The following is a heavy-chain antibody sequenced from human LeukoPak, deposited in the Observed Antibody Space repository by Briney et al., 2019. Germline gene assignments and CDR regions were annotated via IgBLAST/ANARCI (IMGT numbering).Heavy chain of an antibody. V-gene: IGHV1-69*06. CDR1: GGTFSSYA. Sequence: SVKVSCKASGGTFSSYAISWVRQAPGQGLEWKGGIIPIFGTANYAQKFQGRVTITADKSTSTAYMELSSLRSEDTAVYYCARGPRITVADRALGSAITSEYFQHWGQGTLVTVSS. J-gene: IGHJ1*01. CDR2: IIPIFGTA. D-gene: IGHD6-19*01. CDR3: ARGPRITVADRALGSAITSEYFQH.